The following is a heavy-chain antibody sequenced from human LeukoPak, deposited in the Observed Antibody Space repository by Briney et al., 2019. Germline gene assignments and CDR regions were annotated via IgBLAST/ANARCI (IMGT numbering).Heavy chain of an antibody. J-gene: IGHJ3*01. CDR3: AREAFGAWGIVGGPDH. CDR2: IWYDGSNK. Sequence: GGSLRLSCVASGFTLYGYTVHWVRQAPGKGLEWVAIIWYDGSNKYYADSVKGRFTISRDNSKNTLFLQMNSLRAEDTAVYYCAREAFGAWGIVGGPDHWGQGTMVIVSS. V-gene: IGHV3-33*01. D-gene: IGHD3-10*01. CDR1: GFTLYGYT.